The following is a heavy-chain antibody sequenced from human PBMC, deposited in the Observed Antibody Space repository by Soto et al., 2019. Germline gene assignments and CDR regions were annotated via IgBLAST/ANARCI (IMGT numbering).Heavy chain of an antibody. J-gene: IGHJ6*04. V-gene: IGHV4-34*06. CDR2: INHSGST. Sequence: SETLSLTCAFYGGSFSGYYWSWIRQPPGKGLEWIGEINHSGSTNYNPSLKSRVTISIDTSKNQFSLKVGSVTAADTAVYYCANSSLYGMDVWGKGTTLTVSS. CDR3: ANSSLYGMDV. CDR1: GGSFSGYY.